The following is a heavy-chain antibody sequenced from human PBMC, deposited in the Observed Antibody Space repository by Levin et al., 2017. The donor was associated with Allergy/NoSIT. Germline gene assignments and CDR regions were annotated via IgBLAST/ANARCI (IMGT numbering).Heavy chain of an antibody. D-gene: IGHD3-3*01. CDR1: GFTFSSYA. CDR2: ISGSGGST. Sequence: GESLKISCAASGFTFSSYAMSWVRQAPGKGLEWVSAISGSGGSTYYADSVKGRFTISRDNSKNTLYLQMNSLRAEDTAVYYCAKDMDEYDFWSGLTFDYWGQGTLVTVSS. CDR3: AKDMDEYDFWSGLTFDY. J-gene: IGHJ4*02. V-gene: IGHV3-23*01.